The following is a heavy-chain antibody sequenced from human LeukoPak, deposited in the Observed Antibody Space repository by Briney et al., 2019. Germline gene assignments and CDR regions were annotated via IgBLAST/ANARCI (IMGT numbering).Heavy chain of an antibody. CDR2: ISSDGITT. J-gene: IGHJ3*01. V-gene: IGHV3-74*01. CDR1: GFTFSSYW. Sequence: PGGSLRLSCAASGFTFSSYWMSWVRQAPGKGLVWVSRISSDGITTNYADSVKGRFTISRDNAKNTVYLQMNSLRAEDTAVYYCARMEVAWGQGTIVTVSS. D-gene: IGHD3-3*01. CDR3: ARMEVA.